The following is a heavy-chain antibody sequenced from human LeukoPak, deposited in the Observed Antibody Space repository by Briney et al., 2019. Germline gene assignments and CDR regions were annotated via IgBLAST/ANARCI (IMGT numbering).Heavy chain of an antibody. J-gene: IGHJ3*02. D-gene: IGHD1-20*01. V-gene: IGHV4-61*05. CDR3: ARGAYIWEAFDI. CDR2: IYFSRSA. CDR1: GGSSSSSSYY. Sequence: SETLSLTCTVSGGSSSSSSYYWGWIRQPPGKGLEWIGYIYFSRSAKNNPSLKTRATVPVAKSTNQLSLKLSSVTAADTAVYYCARGAYIWEAFDIWGQGTMVTVSS.